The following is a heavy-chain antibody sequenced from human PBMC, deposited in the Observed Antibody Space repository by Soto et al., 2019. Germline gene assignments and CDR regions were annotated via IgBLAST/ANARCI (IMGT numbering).Heavy chain of an antibody. D-gene: IGHD1-1*01. V-gene: IGHV3-23*01. J-gene: IGHJ6*02. CDR1: GFIFSTYG. Sequence: GGSLRLSCAASGFIFSTYGMSWVRQAPGKGLEWVSSITSAGSTYYADSVKGRFTLSRDNSKDTLYLQMSSLRPEDTAVYYCARVFVATYMNDAMDVWGRGTAVTVSS. CDR2: ITSAGST. CDR3: ARVFVATYMNDAMDV.